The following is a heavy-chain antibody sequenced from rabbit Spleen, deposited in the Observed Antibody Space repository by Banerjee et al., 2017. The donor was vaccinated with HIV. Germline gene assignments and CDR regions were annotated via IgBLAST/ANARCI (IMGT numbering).Heavy chain of an antibody. V-gene: IGHV1S45*01. Sequence: QQQLVESGGGLVKPGASLTLTCTASGFSFSSYYWICWVRQAPGKGLEWIACIYAGSSGSTYYASWAKGRFTISKTSSTTVTLQLNSLTAADTATYFCTGSSSYLAYFNLWGPGTLVTVS. CDR3: TGSSSYLAYFNL. D-gene: IGHD8-1*01. J-gene: IGHJ4*01. CDR1: GFSFSSYYW. CDR2: IYAGSSGST.